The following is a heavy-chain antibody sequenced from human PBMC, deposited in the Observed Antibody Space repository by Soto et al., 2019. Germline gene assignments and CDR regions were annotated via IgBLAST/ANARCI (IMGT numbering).Heavy chain of an antibody. CDR3: ARDAGDCGGDCYTFDY. CDR1: GFTFSSYG. J-gene: IGHJ4*02. D-gene: IGHD2-21*02. Sequence: QVQLVESGGGVVQPGRSLRLSCAASGFTFSSYGMHWVRQAPGKGLEWVAVIWYDGSNKYYADSVKGRFTISRDNSKNTLYLQMNSLRAEDTAVYYCARDAGDCGGDCYTFDYWGQGTLVTVSS. V-gene: IGHV3-33*01. CDR2: IWYDGSNK.